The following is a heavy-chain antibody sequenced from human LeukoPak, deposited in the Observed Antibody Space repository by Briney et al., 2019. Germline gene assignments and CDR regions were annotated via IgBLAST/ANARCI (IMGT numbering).Heavy chain of an antibody. CDR3: AKDRADGYNGNDAFDI. D-gene: IGHD5-24*01. J-gene: IGHJ3*02. CDR2: ISYDGSNK. CDR1: GFTFSSYG. Sequence: GRSLRLSCAASGFTFSSYGMHWVRQAPGKGLEWVAVISYDGSNKYYADSVKGRFAISRDNSKNTLYLQMNSLRAEDTAVYYCAKDRADGYNGNDAFDIWGQGTMVTVSS. V-gene: IGHV3-30*18.